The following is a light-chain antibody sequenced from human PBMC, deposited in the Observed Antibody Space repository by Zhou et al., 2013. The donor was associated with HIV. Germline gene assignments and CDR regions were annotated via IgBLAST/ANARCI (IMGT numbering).Light chain of an antibody. CDR2: GAS. J-gene: IGKJ1*01. Sequence: EIVLTQSPGTLSLSPRERATLSCRASQTVGSTSLAWYQQKPDQAPRLLIYGASSRATGVPDRFTGSGSGTDFTLTITSLQPDDLGTYYCQQCKDYSWTFGRGTKVEV. CDR3: QQCKDYSWT. CDR1: QTVGSTS. V-gene: IGKV3-20*01.